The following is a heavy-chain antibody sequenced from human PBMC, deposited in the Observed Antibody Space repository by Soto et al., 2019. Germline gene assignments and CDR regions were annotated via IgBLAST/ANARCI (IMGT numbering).Heavy chain of an antibody. CDR2: IHYSGSS. CDR3: ARNHFGDPPLNNWFDP. J-gene: IGHJ5*02. V-gene: IGHV4-59*01. CDR1: GDSITGYY. D-gene: IGHD4-17*01. Sequence: SETLSLTCSVSGDSITGYYWSWIRQPPGKWLEWIGYIHYSGSSDYSPSLKSRVSISVDTSKNQFSLRLTSVTAADTAVYYCARNHFGDPPLNNWFDPWGQGXLVTVSS.